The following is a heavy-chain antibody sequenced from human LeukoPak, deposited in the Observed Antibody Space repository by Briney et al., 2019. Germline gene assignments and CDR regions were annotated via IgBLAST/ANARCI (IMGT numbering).Heavy chain of an antibody. CDR2: INHSGST. D-gene: IGHD3-22*01. J-gene: IGHJ3*02. CDR3: ARLRYYDSSGYLEGADDAFDI. V-gene: IGHV4-34*01. Sequence: SETLSLTCAVYGGSFSGYYWSWIRQPPGKGLEWIGEINHSGSTNYNPSLKSRVTISVDTSKNQFSLMLSSVTAADTAVYYFARLRYYDSSGYLEGADDAFDIWGQGTMVTVSS. CDR1: GGSFSGYY.